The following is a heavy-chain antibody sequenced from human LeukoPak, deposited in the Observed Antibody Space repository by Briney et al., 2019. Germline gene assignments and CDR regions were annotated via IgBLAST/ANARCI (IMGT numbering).Heavy chain of an antibody. V-gene: IGHV3-7*03. D-gene: IGHD3-22*01. J-gene: IGHJ3*02. CDR3: AKDSSVDAFDI. CDR1: GFTFSSYW. CDR2: INHNGNVN. Sequence: GGSLRLSCAASGFTFSSYWMNWARQAPGKGLEWVASINHNGNVNYYVDSVKGRFTISRDNAKNSLYLQMSNLRAEDTAVYYCAKDSSVDAFDIWGQGTMVTVSS.